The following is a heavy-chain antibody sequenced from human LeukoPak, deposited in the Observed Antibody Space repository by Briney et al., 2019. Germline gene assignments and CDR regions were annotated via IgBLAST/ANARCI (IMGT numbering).Heavy chain of an antibody. CDR1: GFSFSSFG. Sequence: GGSLRLSCVASGFSFSSFGIHWVRQAPGKGLEWVTFIRYDGSNEYYSDSVKGRFTISRDNSKSTLYLQMNSLRDEDTAVYYCARDSREVHCSGGSCHGSGYWGQGTLVTVSS. J-gene: IGHJ4*02. D-gene: IGHD2-15*01. CDR3: ARDSREVHCSGGSCHGSGY. CDR2: IRYDGSNE. V-gene: IGHV3-30*02.